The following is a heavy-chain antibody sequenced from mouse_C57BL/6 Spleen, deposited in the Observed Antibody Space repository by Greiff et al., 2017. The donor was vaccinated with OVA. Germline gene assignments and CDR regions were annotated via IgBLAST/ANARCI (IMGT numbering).Heavy chain of an antibody. CDR2: IYWDDDK. J-gene: IGHJ3*01. Sequence: TLQYSFPLILQSSQTLSLTCSFSGFSLSTSGMGVSWIRQPSGKGLEWLAHIYWDDDKRYNPSLKSRRTISKDTSRNQVFLKITSVDTADTATYYCARRSASSGYGFAYWGQGTLVTVSA. CDR1: GFSLSTSGMG. D-gene: IGHD3-2*02. CDR3: ARRSASSGYGFAY. V-gene: IGHV8-12*01.